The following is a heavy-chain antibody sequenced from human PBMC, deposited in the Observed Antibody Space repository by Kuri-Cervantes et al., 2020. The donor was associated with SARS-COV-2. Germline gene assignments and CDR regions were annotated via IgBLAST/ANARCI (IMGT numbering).Heavy chain of an antibody. Sequence: GSLRLSCTVSGGSISSSSYYWSWIRPPPGKGLEWIGYIYYSGSTNYNPSLKSRVTISVDTSKNQFSLKLSSVTAADTAVYYCARVQGAAALTYYYYYGMDVWGQGTTVTVSS. D-gene: IGHD2-2*01. CDR3: ARVQGAAALTYYYYYGMDV. CDR1: GGSISSSSYY. J-gene: IGHJ6*02. CDR2: IYYSGST. V-gene: IGHV4-61*01.